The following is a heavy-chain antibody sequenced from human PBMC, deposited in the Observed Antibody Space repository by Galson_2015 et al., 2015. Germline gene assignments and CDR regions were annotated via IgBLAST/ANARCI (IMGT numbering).Heavy chain of an antibody. CDR3: ARDQHHDSGNNHFDS. Sequence: SETLSLTCTVSGGSIRSYYWSWVRQPPGKGLEWIGCIYYTGNTAYNPSVKSRATISIDTSKNQVSLRLSSVTAADTAVYYCARDQHHDSGNNHFDSWGQGTLVTVSS. D-gene: IGHD3-16*01. V-gene: IGHV4-59*01. J-gene: IGHJ4*02. CDR1: GGSIRSYY. CDR2: IYYTGNT.